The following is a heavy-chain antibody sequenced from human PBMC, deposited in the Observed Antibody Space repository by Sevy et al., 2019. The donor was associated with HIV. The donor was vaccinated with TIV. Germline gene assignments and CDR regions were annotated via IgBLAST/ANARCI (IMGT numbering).Heavy chain of an antibody. J-gene: IGHJ4*02. Sequence: GGSLRLSCAASGFIFSKFALSWVRRAPGRGLEWVSDVSGNDGSTYYAASVKGRFTISRDISENMLYLQMNSLSAEDTAVYYCAKDFSYGGNSWNFDFWGQGTLVTVSS. CDR2: VSGNDGST. CDR3: AKDFSYGGNSWNFDF. V-gene: IGHV3-23*01. CDR1: GFIFSKFA. D-gene: IGHD4-17*01.